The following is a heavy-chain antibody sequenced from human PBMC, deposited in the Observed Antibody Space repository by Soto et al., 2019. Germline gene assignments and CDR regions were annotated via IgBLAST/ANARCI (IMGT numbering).Heavy chain of an antibody. Sequence: QVQLQQWGAGLLKPSETLSLTCAVYGGSFSGYYWSWIRQAPGKGLEWIGEINHRGNTEYNPSLKSRVTMSVDTSKNQVSLTLSSVTAADTAVYSCAGGAPARHAGFYYYILDVWGQGTTVTVSS. J-gene: IGHJ6*02. CDR2: INHRGNT. V-gene: IGHV4-34*01. D-gene: IGHD2-2*01. CDR1: GGSFSGYY. CDR3: AGGAPARHAGFYYYILDV.